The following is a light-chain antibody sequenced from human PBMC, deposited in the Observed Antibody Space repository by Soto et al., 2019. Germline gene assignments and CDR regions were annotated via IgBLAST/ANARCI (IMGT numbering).Light chain of an antibody. Sequence: DIQMTQSPSTLSASVGDRGTITSPACPSISSWLAWYQQKPGKAPKLLIYDASSLESGVPSRFSGSGSGTEFTLNISSLQPDDFATYYCQQYNSYSRTFGQGTKVDIK. CDR3: QQYNSYSRT. V-gene: IGKV1-5*01. J-gene: IGKJ1*01. CDR2: DAS. CDR1: PSISSW.